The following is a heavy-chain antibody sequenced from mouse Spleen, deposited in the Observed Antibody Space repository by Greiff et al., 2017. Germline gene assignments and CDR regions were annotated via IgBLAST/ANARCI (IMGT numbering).Heavy chain of an antibody. V-gene: IGHV7-3*02. Sequence: EVKLVESGGGLVQPGGSLRLSCATSGFTFTDYYMSWVRQPPGKALEWLGFIRNKANGYTTEYSASVKGRFTISRDNSQSILYLQMNTLRAEDSATYYCARDTGTGVDYWGQGTTLTVSS. CDR3: ARDTGTGVDY. J-gene: IGHJ2*01. CDR1: GFTFTDYY. CDR2: IRNKANGYTT. D-gene: IGHD4-1*01.